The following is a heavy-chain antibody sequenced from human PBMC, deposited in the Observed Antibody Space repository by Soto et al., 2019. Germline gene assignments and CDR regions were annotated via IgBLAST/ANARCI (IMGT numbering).Heavy chain of an antibody. D-gene: IGHD3-16*01. J-gene: IGHJ4*02. V-gene: IGHV1-69*06. CDR1: GRTFSSYA. CDR2: IIPIFGTA. Sequence: QVQLVQSGAEVKKPGSSVKVSCKASGRTFSSYAISWVRQAPGQGLEWMGGIIPIFGTANYAQKFQGRVTITADKATSTAYMELSSLRSEDTAVYYCARRRMGAKTFDYCGQGTLVTVSS. CDR3: ARRRMGAKTFDY.